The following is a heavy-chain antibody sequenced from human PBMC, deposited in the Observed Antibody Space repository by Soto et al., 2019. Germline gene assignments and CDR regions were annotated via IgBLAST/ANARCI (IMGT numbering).Heavy chain of an antibody. Sequence: QVQLQESGPGLVKPSETLSLTCTVSGGSMSSYYWSWIRQPPGKGLEWIGYIYYSGSTNYNPSLKSRATISVDTSKKQFSLKLSSVTAADTAVYYCASLGVYCTSTSCFERWFDPWGQGILVTVSS. CDR2: IYYSGST. CDR1: GGSMSSYY. CDR3: ASLGVYCTSTSCFERWFDP. V-gene: IGHV4-59*08. D-gene: IGHD2-2*01. J-gene: IGHJ5*02.